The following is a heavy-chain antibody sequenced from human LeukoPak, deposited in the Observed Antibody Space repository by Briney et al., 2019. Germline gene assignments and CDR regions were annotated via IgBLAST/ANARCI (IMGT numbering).Heavy chain of an antibody. J-gene: IGHJ4*02. Sequence: PGGSLRLACAASGFTFSSYGMHWVRRAPGKGLGWVTFIRYEGSNKYYADSVKGRVTISRENYKNTLYLQMNSLRAEDTAVYYCAKDVLGATPLGGSSSDYWGQGTLVTVSS. CDR3: AKDVLGATPLGGSSSDY. CDR1: GFTFSSYG. D-gene: IGHD1-26*01. V-gene: IGHV3-30*02. CDR2: IRYEGSNK.